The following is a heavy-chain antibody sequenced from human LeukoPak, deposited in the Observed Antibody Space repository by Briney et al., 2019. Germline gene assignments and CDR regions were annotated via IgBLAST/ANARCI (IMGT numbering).Heavy chain of an antibody. V-gene: IGHV4-34*01. J-gene: IGHJ6*03. D-gene: IGHD5-18*01. Sequence: SETLSLTCAVYGGSFSGYYWSWIRQPPGKGLEWIGEINHSGSTNYNPSLKSRVTISVDTSKNQFSLKLSSVTAADTAVYYCAREAGIMQLWAILPIYYMDVWGKGTTVTVSS. CDR2: INHSGST. CDR3: AREAGIMQLWAILPIYYMDV. CDR1: GGSFSGYY.